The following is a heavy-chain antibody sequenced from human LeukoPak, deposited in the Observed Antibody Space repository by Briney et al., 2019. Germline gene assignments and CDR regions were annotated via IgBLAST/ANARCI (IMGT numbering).Heavy chain of an antibody. D-gene: IGHD3-10*01. Sequence: ASVKVSCKASGGTFTNYGINWVRQAPGQGLEWIGIVMPVFGSTRYAQKFQGRVTITTDESTSTAYMELSSLRSEDTAVYYCARELYGSGPDAFDIWGQGTMVTVSS. CDR1: GGTFTNYG. V-gene: IGHV1-69*05. CDR3: ARELYGSGPDAFDI. J-gene: IGHJ3*02. CDR2: VMPVFGST.